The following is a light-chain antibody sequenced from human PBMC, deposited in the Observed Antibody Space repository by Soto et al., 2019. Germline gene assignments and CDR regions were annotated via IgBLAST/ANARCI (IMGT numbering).Light chain of an antibody. V-gene: IGKV1-6*02. CDR3: LQDFHFPLS. J-gene: IGKJ4*01. CDR2: AAS. Sequence: AIQMTQSPSSLSASVGERVTITCRASQGIGNDLAWYQQKPGKAPKLLIYAASTLQSGVPSRFSGNGSGTDFTLTISRLQPGDLASYYCLQDFHFPLSFGGGTKVEIK. CDR1: QGIGND.